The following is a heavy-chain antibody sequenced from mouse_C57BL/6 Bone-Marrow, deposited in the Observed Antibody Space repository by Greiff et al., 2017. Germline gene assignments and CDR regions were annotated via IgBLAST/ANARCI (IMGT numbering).Heavy chain of an antibody. D-gene: IGHD1-1*01. V-gene: IGHV1-15*01. CDR3: TRFIYYYGESFAY. Sequence: VQGVESGAELVRPGASVTLSCKASGYTFTDYEMHWVKQTPVHGLEWIGAIDPETGGTAYNQKFKGKAILTADKSSSTAYMELRSLTSEDSAVYYCTRFIYYYGESFAYWGQGTLVTVSA. J-gene: IGHJ3*01. CDR1: GYTFTDYE. CDR2: IDPETGGT.